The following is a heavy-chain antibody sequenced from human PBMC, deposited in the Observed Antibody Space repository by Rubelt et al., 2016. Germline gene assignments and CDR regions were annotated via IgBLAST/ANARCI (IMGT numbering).Heavy chain of an antibody. CDR3: ARHSEEYYYYYMDV. D-gene: IGHD5-18*01. J-gene: IGHJ6*03. CDR1: GFTFNNYW. V-gene: IGHV3-74*02. Sequence: EVQLVESGGDLVQPGGSLRLSCAASGFTFNNYWMHWVRQAPGKGLVWVSRISSDGISTAYADYVKSRFTVYRDNAKNTLYLQMNRLGAEDTAVYYCARHSEEYYYYYMDVWGKGTTVTVSS. CDR2: ISSDGIST.